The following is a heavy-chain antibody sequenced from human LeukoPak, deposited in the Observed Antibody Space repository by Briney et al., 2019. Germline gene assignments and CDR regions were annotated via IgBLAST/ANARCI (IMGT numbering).Heavy chain of an antibody. D-gene: IGHD6-19*01. J-gene: IGHJ4*02. CDR2: ISSNGGST. Sequence: PGGSLRLSCAASGFTFSSYAMHWVRQAPGKGLEYVSAISSNGGSTYYANSVKGRFTTSRDNSKNTLYLQMGSLRAEDMAVYYCAREGSGWYVGAIDYWGQGTLVTVSS. V-gene: IGHV3-64*01. CDR1: GFTFSSYA. CDR3: AREGSGWYVGAIDY.